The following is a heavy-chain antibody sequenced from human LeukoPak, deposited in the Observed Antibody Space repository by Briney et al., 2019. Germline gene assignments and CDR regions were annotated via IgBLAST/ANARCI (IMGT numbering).Heavy chain of an antibody. J-gene: IGHJ4*02. CDR2: INPSGGST. D-gene: IGHD2-21*02. V-gene: IGHV1-46*01. CDR1: GYTFTSYY. CDR3: ARVFRCGGDCYSFDY. Sequence: ASVKVSCKASGYTFTSYYMHWVRQAPGQGLEWMGIINPSGGSTSYAQKFQGRVTMTRDTSTSTVYMELSSLRSEDTAAYYCARVFRCGGDCYSFDYWGQGTLVTVSS.